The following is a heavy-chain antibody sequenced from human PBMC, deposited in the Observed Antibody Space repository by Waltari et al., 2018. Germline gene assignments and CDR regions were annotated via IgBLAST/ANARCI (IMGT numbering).Heavy chain of an antibody. J-gene: IGHJ6*02. CDR2: ISFDGNSI. D-gene: IGHD4-17*01. CDR3: ARLTTVDV. Sequence: EVQLVESGGDLVQHGGSMRRSCVASGLRFNRYWMHWVRQSPGKVLVWVSRISFDGNSISYADSVKGRFTISRDNAKNTLYLQMNSLRDEDTGVYYCARLTTVDVWGQGTTVIVSS. CDR1: GLRFNRYW. V-gene: IGHV3-74*01.